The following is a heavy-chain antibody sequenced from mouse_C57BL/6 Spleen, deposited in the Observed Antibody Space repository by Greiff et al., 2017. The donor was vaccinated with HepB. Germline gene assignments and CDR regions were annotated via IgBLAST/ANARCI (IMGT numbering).Heavy chain of an antibody. D-gene: IGHD2-5*01. CDR2: FDPNSGGT. J-gene: IGHJ3*01. CDR3: AREGSNYAWFAY. CDR1: GYTFTSYW. V-gene: IGHV1-72*01. Sequence: QVQLQQPGAELVKPGASVKLSCKASGYTFTSYWMHWVKQRPGRGLEWIGRFDPNSGGTKYNEKFKCKATLTVDKPSSAAYMQLSSLTSEDSAVYYCAREGSNYAWFAYWGQGTLVTVSA.